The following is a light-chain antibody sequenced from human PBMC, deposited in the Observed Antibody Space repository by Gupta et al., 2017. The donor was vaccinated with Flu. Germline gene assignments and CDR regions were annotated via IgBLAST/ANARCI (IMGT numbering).Light chain of an antibody. CDR2: ADS. V-gene: IGLV3-21*02. CDR3: QVWDSRSDQVV. J-gene: IGLJ2*01. Sequence: SYVLTQPPSVSVAPGQTARITCGENNIGSKSVHWYQQRPGQAPVLVVYADSGRPSGIPERFSGSNSGNTATLNISRVEAGDEADDYCQVWDSRSDQVVLGGGTKLTVL. CDR1: NIGSKS.